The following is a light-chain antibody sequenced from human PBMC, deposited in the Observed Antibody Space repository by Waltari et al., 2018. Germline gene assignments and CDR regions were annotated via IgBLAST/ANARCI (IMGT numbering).Light chain of an antibody. CDR2: DAP. CDR1: QNVYTN. Sequence: EIVMTQSPATLSLSPGESATLSCRASQNVYTNLAWYQHKSGQAPRLLISDAPARATGGPSRFRGSGSGTEFTLTISSLQSDDVAIYFCQQYNTWPPPTFGGGTRVDIK. CDR3: QQYNTWPPPT. V-gene: IGKV3-15*01. J-gene: IGKJ4*01.